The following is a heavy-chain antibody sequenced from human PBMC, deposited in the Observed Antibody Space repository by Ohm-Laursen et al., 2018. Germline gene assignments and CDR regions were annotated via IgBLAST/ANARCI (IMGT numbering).Heavy chain of an antibody. CDR2: IYHSGST. CDR1: GGSISGYY. V-gene: IGHV4-59*08. Sequence: GTLSLTCAVSGGSISGYYWSWIRQPPGKGLQWIAYIYHSGSTNYNPSLKSRVTISVDPSKNQLSLRLSYVTAADTAVFYCARHVEYGTHDAFDIWGQGTMVTVSS. D-gene: IGHD6-6*01. J-gene: IGHJ3*02. CDR3: ARHVEYGTHDAFDI.